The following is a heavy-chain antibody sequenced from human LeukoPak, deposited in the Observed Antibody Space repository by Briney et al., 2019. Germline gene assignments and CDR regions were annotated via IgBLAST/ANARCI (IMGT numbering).Heavy chain of an antibody. J-gene: IGHJ4*02. D-gene: IGHD3-22*01. V-gene: IGHV3-30*02. CDR2: IRYDGSNK. CDR1: GFTFSSYA. CDR3: AKDRITYYYDSSGYTFDY. Sequence: SGGSLRLSCVASGFTFSSYAMSWVRQAPGKGLEWVAFIRYDGSNKYYADSVKGRFTISRDNSKNTLYLQMNSLRAEDTAVYYCAKDRITYYYDSSGYTFDYWGQGTLVTVSS.